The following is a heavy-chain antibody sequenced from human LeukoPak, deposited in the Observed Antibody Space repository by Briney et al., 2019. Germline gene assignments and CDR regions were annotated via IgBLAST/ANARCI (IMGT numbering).Heavy chain of an antibody. CDR3: ARGGLGYSYSNY. J-gene: IGHJ4*02. CDR2: ISSSSSYI. V-gene: IGHV3-21*01. Sequence: GGSLRLSCAASGFTFSSYSMNWVRQAPGKGLEWVSSISSSSSYIYYADSVKGRFTISRDNAKNSLYLQMNSLRAEDTAVYYCARGGLGYSYSNYWGQGTLVTVSP. D-gene: IGHD5-18*01. CDR1: GFTFSSYS.